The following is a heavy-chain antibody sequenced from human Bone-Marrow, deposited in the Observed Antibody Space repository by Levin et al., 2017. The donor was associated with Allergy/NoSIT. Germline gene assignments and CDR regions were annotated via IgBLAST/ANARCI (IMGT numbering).Heavy chain of an antibody. D-gene: IGHD2-21*01. V-gene: IGHV3-30*18. Sequence: GESLKISCAASGFTFSSYGMHWVRQAPGKGLEWVAVISYDGSNKYYADSVKGRFTISRDNSKNTLYLQMNSLRAEDTAVYYCAKLSAYCGGDCYSWDYWGQGTLVTVSS. CDR3: AKLSAYCGGDCYSWDY. J-gene: IGHJ4*02. CDR1: GFTFSSYG. CDR2: ISYDGSNK.